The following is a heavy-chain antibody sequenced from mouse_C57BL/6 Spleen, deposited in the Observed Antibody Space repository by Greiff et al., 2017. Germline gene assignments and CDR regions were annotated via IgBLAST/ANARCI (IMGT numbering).Heavy chain of an antibody. CDR2: INPGSGGT. CDR3: AIDYYGSSYYFDY. D-gene: IGHD1-1*01. J-gene: IGHJ2*01. CDR1: GYAFTNYL. V-gene: IGHV1-54*01. Sequence: QVQLQQSGAELVRPGPSVKVSCKASGYAFTNYLIEWVKQRPGQGLEWIGVINPGSGGTNYNEKFKGKATLTADKSSSTAYMQLSSLTSEDSAVYCCAIDYYGSSYYFDYWGQGTTLTVSS.